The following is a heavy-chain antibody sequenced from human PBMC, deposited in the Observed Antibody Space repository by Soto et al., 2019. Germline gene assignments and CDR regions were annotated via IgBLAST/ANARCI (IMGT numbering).Heavy chain of an antibody. D-gene: IGHD3-9*01. CDR3: ARIRYFDWLTDHRLDFDY. CDR1: GFSLSTSGMC. V-gene: IGHV2-70*11. Sequence: SGPTLVNPTQTLTLTCTFSGFSLSTSGMCVSWIRQPPGKALEWLARIDWDDDKYYSTSLKTRLTISKDTSKNQVVLTMTNMDPVDTATYYCARIRYFDWLTDHRLDFDYWGQGTLVTVSS. CDR2: IDWDDDK. J-gene: IGHJ4*02.